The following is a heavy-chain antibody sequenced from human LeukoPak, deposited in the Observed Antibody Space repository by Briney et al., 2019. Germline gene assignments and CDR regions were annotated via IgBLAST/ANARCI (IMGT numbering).Heavy chain of an antibody. J-gene: IGHJ4*02. D-gene: IGHD1-26*01. V-gene: IGHV3-48*03. CDR2: ISSSGSII. CDR1: GFTFSSYE. CDR3: ARGDSGSYYFDY. Sequence: GGSLRLSCAASGFTFSSYEMNWVRQAPGKGLEWLSYISSSGSIIYYSDSVKGRFTISRDNAKNSLYLQMNSLRAEDTAVYYCARGDSGSYYFDYWGQGTLVTVSS.